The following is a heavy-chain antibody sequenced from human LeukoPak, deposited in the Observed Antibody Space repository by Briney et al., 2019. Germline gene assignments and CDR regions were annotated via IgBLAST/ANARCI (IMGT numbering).Heavy chain of an antibody. J-gene: IGHJ5*02. D-gene: IGHD1-20*01. Sequence: PSETLSLTCTVSGGSISSYYWSRIRQPAGKGLEWIGRIYTSGSTNYHPSLKSRVTISVDTSKNQFSLKLSSVTAADTAVYYCARDRGDNWKYSIWAYLDPWGQGTPVTVSS. CDR3: ARDRGDNWKYSIWAYLDP. V-gene: IGHV4-4*07. CDR2: IYTSGST. CDR1: GGSISSYY.